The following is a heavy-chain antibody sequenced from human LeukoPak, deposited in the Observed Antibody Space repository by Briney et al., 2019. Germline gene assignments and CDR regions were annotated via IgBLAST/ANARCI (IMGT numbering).Heavy chain of an antibody. V-gene: IGHV1-24*01. CDR1: GYTLTELS. D-gene: IGHD2-2*01. Sequence: GASVKVSCKVSGYTLTELSMHWVRQAPGKGLEWMGGLDPEDGETIYAQKFQGRVTMTEDTSTDTAYMELSSLRSEDTAVYYCATVLVVVPAAMRTDAFDIWGQGTMVTVSS. CDR3: ATVLVVVPAAMRTDAFDI. J-gene: IGHJ3*02. CDR2: LDPEDGET.